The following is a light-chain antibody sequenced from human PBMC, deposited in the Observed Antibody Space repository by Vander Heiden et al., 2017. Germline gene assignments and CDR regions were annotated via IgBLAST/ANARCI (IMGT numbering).Light chain of an antibody. CDR3: QQYNSYPLT. CDR2: AAS. V-gene: IGKV1-16*02. J-gene: IGKJ4*01. Sequence: IQMTQSPSSLSASVGDRVTITCRASQGIYDSLAWFQQKPGKAPQPLIYAASSLQSGVPSKFSGSGSGTDFTLTISSLQPEDSATYYCQQYNSYPLTFGGGTKVEIK. CDR1: QGIYDS.